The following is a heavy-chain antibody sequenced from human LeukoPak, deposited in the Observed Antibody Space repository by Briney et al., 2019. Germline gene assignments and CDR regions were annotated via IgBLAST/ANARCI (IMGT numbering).Heavy chain of an antibody. D-gene: IGHD6-13*01. V-gene: IGHV1-69*13. Sequence: GASVKVSCKASGGTFSCYGFSWVRQAPGQGLDWMGGTIPIFATTNYGQKFQGRVTITADQSPSTAYMDLSSLRSEDTAVYYCARGPIAAASVNYYMDVWGKGTTVTVSS. CDR1: GGTFSCYG. CDR2: TIPIFATT. CDR3: ARGPIAAASVNYYMDV. J-gene: IGHJ6*03.